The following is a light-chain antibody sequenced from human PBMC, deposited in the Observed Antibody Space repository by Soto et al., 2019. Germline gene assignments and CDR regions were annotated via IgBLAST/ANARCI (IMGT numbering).Light chain of an antibody. CDR3: QQYSSSPLT. CDR1: QSVSGSY. CDR2: SAS. V-gene: IGKV3-20*01. Sequence: EIVLTQSPVALSLSLGERATLSCRTSQSVSGSYLAWYQQKPGQAPRLLIHSASSRATGIPDRFSGSGSGTDFTLTISRLEPEDFAVYYCQQYSSSPLTFGGGTKVDIK. J-gene: IGKJ4*01.